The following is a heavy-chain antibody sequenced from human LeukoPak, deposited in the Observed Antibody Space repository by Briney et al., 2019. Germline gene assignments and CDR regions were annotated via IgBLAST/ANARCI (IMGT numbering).Heavy chain of an antibody. D-gene: IGHD3-22*01. Sequence: ASVKVSCKASGYTFTSYGISWVRQAPGQGLEWMGWISAYNGNTNYAQKLRGRVTMTTDTSTSTAYMELRSLRSDDTAVYYCARDYSHSSGYYYGEYFQHWGQGTLVTVSS. CDR3: ARDYSHSSGYYYGEYFQH. CDR2: ISAYNGNT. V-gene: IGHV1-18*01. CDR1: GYTFTSYG. J-gene: IGHJ1*01.